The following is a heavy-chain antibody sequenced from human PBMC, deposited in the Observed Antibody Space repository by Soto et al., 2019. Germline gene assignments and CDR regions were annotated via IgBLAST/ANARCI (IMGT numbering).Heavy chain of an antibody. V-gene: IGHV3-30-3*01. J-gene: IGHJ1*01. CDR3: ARSYYYDSSGYHTAEYFQH. CDR2: ISYDGSNK. D-gene: IGHD3-22*01. CDR1: GFTFGSYA. Sequence: QVQLVESGGGVVQPGGSLRLSCAASGFTFGSYAMHWVRQAPGKGLEWVAVISYDGSNKYYADSVKGRFTISRDNSKNTLYLQMNSLRAEDTAVYYCARSYYYDSSGYHTAEYFQHWGQGTLVTVSS.